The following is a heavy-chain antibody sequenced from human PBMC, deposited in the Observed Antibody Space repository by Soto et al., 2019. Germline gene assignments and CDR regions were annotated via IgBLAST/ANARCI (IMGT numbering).Heavy chain of an antibody. CDR3: ARRSDYDSSGYYLEYFHH. CDR1: GYTFTNYG. J-gene: IGHJ1*01. V-gene: IGHV1-18*01. Sequence: QVQLVQSGAEVKKPGASVKVSCKASGYTFTNYGISWVRQAPGQGLEWMGWISTYNGNTNYVQKLQGRVTMTTDTSTSTAYMDLRSLRSDDTAVYYCARRSDYDSSGYYLEYFHHWGQGTLVTVSS. CDR2: ISTYNGNT. D-gene: IGHD3-22*01.